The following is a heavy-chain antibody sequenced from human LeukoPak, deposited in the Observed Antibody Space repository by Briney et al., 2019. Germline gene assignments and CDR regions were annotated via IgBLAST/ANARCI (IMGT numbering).Heavy chain of an antibody. CDR2: IKNDGSEE. Sequence: GGSLRLSCAASGFTFSRYWMRWVRQAPGQGLEGAANIKNDGSEEYYVDSVRGRFTISRDNAWNSLFLQMNSLTVEDTAVYYCARAIRGSAVDTGDRWGQGTLVTVSS. CDR3: ARAIRGSAVDTGDR. D-gene: IGHD3-10*01. CDR1: GFTFSRYW. J-gene: IGHJ4*02. V-gene: IGHV3-7*01.